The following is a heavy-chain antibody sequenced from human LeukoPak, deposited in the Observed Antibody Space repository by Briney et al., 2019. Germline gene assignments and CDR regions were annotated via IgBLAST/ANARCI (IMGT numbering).Heavy chain of an antibody. D-gene: IGHD2-2*01. Sequence: GGSLRLSCAASGFTFSSYAMRWVRQAPGKGLEWVAVISYDGSNKYYADSVKGRFTISRDNSKNTLYLQMNSLRAEDTAVYYCARSTVHAFDIWGQGTMVTVSS. CDR3: ARSTVHAFDI. V-gene: IGHV3-30*04. CDR2: ISYDGSNK. CDR1: GFTFSSYA. J-gene: IGHJ3*02.